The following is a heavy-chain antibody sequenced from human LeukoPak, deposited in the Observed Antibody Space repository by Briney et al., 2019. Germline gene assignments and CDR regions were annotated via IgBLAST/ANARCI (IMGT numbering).Heavy chain of an antibody. J-gene: IGHJ4*02. Sequence: GGSLRLSCAASGFTVSSNYMSWVRQAPGKGLEWVSVIYSGGSTYYADSVKGRFTISRDNAKNSLYLQMNSLRAEDTAVYYCAREEGYSYDYWGQGTLVTVSS. CDR3: AREEGYSYDY. D-gene: IGHD5-18*01. CDR2: IYSGGST. CDR1: GFTVSSNY. V-gene: IGHV3-53*01.